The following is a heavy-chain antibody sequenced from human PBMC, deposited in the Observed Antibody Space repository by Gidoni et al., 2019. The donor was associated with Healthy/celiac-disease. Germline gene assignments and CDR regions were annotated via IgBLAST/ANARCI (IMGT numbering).Heavy chain of an antibody. CDR3: ARVYSDDYGDYGWIGYYGMDV. Sequence: EVQLVESGGGLVQPGGSLRLSCSASGFTVSSNSIRWVRPAPGKGLEWVSVIYSGGSTYYADSVKGRFTISRHNSKNTLYLQMNSLRAEDTAVYYCARVYSDDYGDYGWIGYYGMDVWGQGTTVTVSS. CDR2: IYSGGST. D-gene: IGHD4-17*01. J-gene: IGHJ6*02. CDR1: GFTVSSNS. V-gene: IGHV3-53*04.